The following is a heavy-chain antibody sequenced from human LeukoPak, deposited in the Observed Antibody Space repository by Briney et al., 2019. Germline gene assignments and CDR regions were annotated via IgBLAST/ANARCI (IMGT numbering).Heavy chain of an antibody. V-gene: IGHV4-34*01. CDR2: INHSGST. CDR3: ARGGGLGFDP. J-gene: IGHJ5*02. Sequence: SETLSLTCAVYGGSFSGYYWSWIRQPPGKGLEWIGEINHSGSTNYNPSLKSRVTISVDTSKNQFSLKLSSVTAADTAVYYCARGGGLGFDPWGQGTLVTVSS. D-gene: IGHD5/OR15-5a*01. CDR1: GGSFSGYY.